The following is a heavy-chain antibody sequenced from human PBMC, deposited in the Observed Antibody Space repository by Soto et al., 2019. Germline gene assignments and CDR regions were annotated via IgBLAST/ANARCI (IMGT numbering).Heavy chain of an antibody. CDR1: GFTFSSYA. V-gene: IGHV3-23*01. CDR3: ANRAEMYYDFWSASTVSTQG. Sequence: GGSLRLSCAASGFTFSSYAMSWVRQAPGKGLEWVSAISGSGGSTYYADSVKGRFTISRDNSKNTLYLQMNSLRAEDTAVYYCANRAEMYYDFWSASTVSTQGWGQGTLVTVSS. CDR2: ISGSGGST. J-gene: IGHJ4*02. D-gene: IGHD3-3*01.